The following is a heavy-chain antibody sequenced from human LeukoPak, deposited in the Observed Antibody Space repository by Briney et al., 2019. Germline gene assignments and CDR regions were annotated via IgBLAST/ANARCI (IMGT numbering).Heavy chain of an antibody. CDR1: KSTFSNYG. J-gene: IGHJ4*02. CDR2: ISSDGSNK. V-gene: IGHV3-30*18. D-gene: IGHD1-1*01. Sequence: GGSLRLSCAASKSTFSNYGMHWVRQAPGKGLEWVAVISSDGSNKYYADSVKGRFTISRDNSKNTLYLQMNSLRAEDMAVYYCAKVQLERRELLPNFDSWGQGTLVTVSS. CDR3: AKVQLERRELLPNFDS.